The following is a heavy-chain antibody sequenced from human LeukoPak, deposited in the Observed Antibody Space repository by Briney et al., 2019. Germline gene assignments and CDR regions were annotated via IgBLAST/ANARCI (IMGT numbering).Heavy chain of an antibody. V-gene: IGHV3-23*01. CDR1: GFTFSTYA. CDR2: ISGSGGVT. J-gene: IGHJ4*02. CDR3: AKATWYSTGWVDY. Sequence: GGSLRLTCAVSGFTFSTYAMSWVRQAPGKGLEWVSTISGSGGVTYYADSVKGRFTISRDNSKNTLYLQMNSLRAEDTAVYYCAKATWYSTGWVDYWDQGTLVTVSS. D-gene: IGHD6-19*01.